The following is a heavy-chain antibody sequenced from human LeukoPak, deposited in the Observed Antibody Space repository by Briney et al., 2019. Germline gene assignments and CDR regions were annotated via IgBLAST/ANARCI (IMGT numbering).Heavy chain of an antibody. CDR3: ARILYYYDSSGYYPGAFDI. CDR2: IIAIFVTP. V-gene: IGHV1-69*13. J-gene: IGHJ3*02. Sequence: SVKVSCKASGGTFSSYAINWVRQAPGQGLEWMGGIIAIFVTPNYAQKFQGRVTITADESTSTAYMELSSLRSEDTAVYYCARILYYYDSSGYYPGAFDIWGQGTMVTVSS. CDR1: GGTFSSYA. D-gene: IGHD3-22*01.